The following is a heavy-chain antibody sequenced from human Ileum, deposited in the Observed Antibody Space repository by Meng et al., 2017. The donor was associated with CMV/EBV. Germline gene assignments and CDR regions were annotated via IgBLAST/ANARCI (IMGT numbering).Heavy chain of an antibody. CDR3: ARGVTTYYYYYGMDV. CDR1: GGSFSGYY. V-gene: IGHV4-34*01. D-gene: IGHD4-11*01. J-gene: IGHJ6*02. Sequence: SETLSLTCAVYGGSFSGYYWSWIRQPPGKGLEWIGEINHRGSTNYNPSLKSRVTISVDTSKNQFSLKLSSVTAADTAVYYCARGVTTYYYYYGMDVWGQGTTVTVSS. CDR2: INHRGST.